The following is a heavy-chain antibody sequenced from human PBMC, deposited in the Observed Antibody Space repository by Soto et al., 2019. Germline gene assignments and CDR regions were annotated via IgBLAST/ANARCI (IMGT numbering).Heavy chain of an antibody. CDR3: ARVDPHYGDYEYSYFDY. CDR2: TSSSSSYI. D-gene: IGHD4-17*01. Sequence: PGGSLRLSCAASGFTFSSYSMNWVRQAPGKGLEWVSSTSSSSSYIYYADSVKGRFTISRDNAKNSLYLQMNSLRAEDTAVYYCARVDPHYGDYEYSYFDYWGQGTLVTVSS. CDR1: GFTFSSYS. V-gene: IGHV3-21*01. J-gene: IGHJ4*02.